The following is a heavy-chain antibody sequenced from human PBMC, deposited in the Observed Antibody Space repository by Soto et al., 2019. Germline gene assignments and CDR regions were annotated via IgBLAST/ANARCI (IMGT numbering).Heavy chain of an antibody. D-gene: IGHD3-3*01. CDR2: INPNSGGT. CDR3: ARTRITIFGVVTGSNDYYYYGMDV. Sequence: ASVKVSCKASGYTFTGYYMHWVRQAPGQGLEWMGWINPNSGGTNYAQKFQGWVTMTRDTSISTAYMELSRLRSDDTAVYYCARTRITIFGVVTGSNDYYYYGMDVWGQGTTVTVS. V-gene: IGHV1-2*04. J-gene: IGHJ6*02. CDR1: GYTFTGYY.